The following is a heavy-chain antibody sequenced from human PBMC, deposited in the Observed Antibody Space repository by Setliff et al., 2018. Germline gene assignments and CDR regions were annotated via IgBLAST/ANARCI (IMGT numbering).Heavy chain of an antibody. CDR1: GYTFTSYS. D-gene: IGHD3-22*01. V-gene: IGHV7-4-1*02. CDR2: INTNTGNP. CDR3: AREMGVYDSSGYLSY. Sequence: GASVKVSCKASGYTFTSYSINWVRQAPGQGLEWMGWINTNTGNPTYAQGFTGRFAFSLDTSVSTAYLQISSLKAEDTAVYYCAREMGVYDSSGYLSYWGQGTLVTVSS. J-gene: IGHJ4*02.